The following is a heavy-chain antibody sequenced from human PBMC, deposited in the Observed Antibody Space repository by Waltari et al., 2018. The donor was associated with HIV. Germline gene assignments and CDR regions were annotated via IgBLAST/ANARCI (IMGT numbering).Heavy chain of an antibody. Sequence: EFQLVESGGGLVQPGGSLRLSCSASGFTFSSSPMPWVRQAPGKGMEYVSAISNNGHSTYYADSVKGRFTISRDNSKNTLNLQMSSLRAEDTAVYYCVKEGGYCSGGRCYYYGMDVWGQGTTVTVSS. CDR1: GFTFSSSP. CDR3: VKEGGYCSGGRCYYYGMDV. CDR2: ISNNGHST. J-gene: IGHJ6*02. V-gene: IGHV3-64D*06. D-gene: IGHD2-15*01.